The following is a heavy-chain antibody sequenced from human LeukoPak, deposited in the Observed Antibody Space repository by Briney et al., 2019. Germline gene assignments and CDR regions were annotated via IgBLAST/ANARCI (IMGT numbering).Heavy chain of an antibody. CDR2: VTTTAGIT. Sequence: GGSLRLSCAASGFSFSTYAMSWVRQAPGKELEWVSAVTTTAGITYYADSVKGRFTISRDNSKYTLYLQMNSLRAEDTAIYYCARIPYYFGVDVWGLGTTVTVSS. CDR1: GFSFSTYA. J-gene: IGHJ6*02. CDR3: ARIPYYFGVDV. V-gene: IGHV3-23*01.